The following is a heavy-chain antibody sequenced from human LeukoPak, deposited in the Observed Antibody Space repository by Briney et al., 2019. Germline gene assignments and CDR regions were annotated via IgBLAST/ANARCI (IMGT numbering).Heavy chain of an antibody. CDR1: GYTFTGYY. D-gene: IGHD3-10*01. CDR3: ARTYYYGSGTLYYYYGMDL. V-gene: IGHV1-2*02. Sequence: ASVKVSCKATGYTFTGYYMHWVRQAPGQGLEWMGWINPNSGGTNYAQKFQGRVTMTRDTSISTAYMELSRLRSDDTAVYYCARTYYYGSGTLYYYYGMDLWGQGTTVTVSS. CDR2: INPNSGGT. J-gene: IGHJ6*02.